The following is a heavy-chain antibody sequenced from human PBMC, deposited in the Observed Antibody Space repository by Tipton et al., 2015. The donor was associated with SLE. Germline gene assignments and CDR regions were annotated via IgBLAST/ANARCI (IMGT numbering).Heavy chain of an antibody. CDR2: IRSKTNSYAT. J-gene: IGHJ4*02. D-gene: IGHD2-2*01. V-gene: IGHV3-73*01. CDR3: TRLCASSSCYASFDY. Sequence: SLRLSCAASGFTFSGSAMHWVRQASGKGLEWVGRIRSKTNSYATAYAASVRSRFTISRDGSKNTAYLQMNSLRTEDTAVYYCTRLCASSSCYASFDYWGQGTLVTVSS. CDR1: GFTFSGSA.